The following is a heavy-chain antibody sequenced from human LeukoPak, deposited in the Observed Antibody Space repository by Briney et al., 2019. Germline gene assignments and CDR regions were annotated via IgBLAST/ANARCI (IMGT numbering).Heavy chain of an antibody. CDR3: AKALVGELSLIVGY. V-gene: IGHV3-43*02. D-gene: IGHD3-16*02. J-gene: IGHJ4*02. CDR1: GFTFDDYA. CDR2: ISGDGGST. Sequence: GGSLRLSCAASGFTFDDYAMHSGRHAPGEGREWVSLISGDGGSTYYADSVKGRFTISRDNSKNFLYLQMNSLRTQDTDLYYCAKALVGELSLIVGYWGQGTLVTVSS.